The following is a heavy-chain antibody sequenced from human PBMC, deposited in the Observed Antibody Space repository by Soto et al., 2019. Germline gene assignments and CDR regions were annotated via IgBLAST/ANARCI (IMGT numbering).Heavy chain of an antibody. J-gene: IGHJ4*02. Sequence: QAQLVESGGGVVQPGTSLRLSCAASGFTISTHGMHWVRQAPGKGLEWLANIWYDGSNKFYAESVKGRFSISKDNSKNTLWLQMSSLRAEDTAVYYCAAATTWDFHFPYWGQGTQVTVSS. D-gene: IGHD1-1*01. V-gene: IGHV3-33*03. CDR1: GFTISTHG. CDR2: IWYDGSNK. CDR3: AAATTWDFHFPY.